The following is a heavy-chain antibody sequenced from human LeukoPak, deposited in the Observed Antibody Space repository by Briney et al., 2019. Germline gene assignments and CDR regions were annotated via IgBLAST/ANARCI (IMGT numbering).Heavy chain of an antibody. Sequence: GGSLRLSCAASGFTFSSYAMSWVRQAPGKGLEWVSAISGSGGSTYYADSVKGRFTISRDNSKNTLYLQMNSLRAEDTAVYYCAKLGYCSGGSCYSSGYFQHWGQGTLVTVSS. CDR1: GFTFSSYA. V-gene: IGHV3-23*01. J-gene: IGHJ1*01. CDR2: ISGSGGST. CDR3: AKLGYCSGGSCYSSGYFQH. D-gene: IGHD2-15*01.